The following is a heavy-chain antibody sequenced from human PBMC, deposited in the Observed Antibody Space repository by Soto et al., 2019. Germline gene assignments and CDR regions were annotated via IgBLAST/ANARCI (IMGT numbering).Heavy chain of an antibody. J-gene: IGHJ4*02. CDR1: GFTFDDYA. CDR3: AKDLKYCSGGSCYLSFDY. D-gene: IGHD2-15*01. CDR2: ISWNSGSI. Sequence: LRLSCAASGFTFDDYAMHWVRQAPGKGLEWVSGISWNSGSIGYADPVKGRFTISRDNAKNSLYLQMNSLRAEDTALYYCAKDLKYCSGGSCYLSFDYWGQGTLVTVSS. V-gene: IGHV3-9*01.